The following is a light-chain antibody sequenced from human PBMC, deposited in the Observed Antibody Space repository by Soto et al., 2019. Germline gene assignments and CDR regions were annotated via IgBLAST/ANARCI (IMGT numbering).Light chain of an antibody. J-gene: IGKJ5*01. Sequence: EVVLTQSPATLSLSPGERATLSCRASQSVSSTYLAWYQQQPGQAPRLLMSGTSNRATGTPDRFSGSGSGTDFTLTIDNLEPEDFAIYYCQQRSNWPPITFGQGTRLEIK. CDR3: QQRSNWPPIT. V-gene: IGKV3D-20*02. CDR2: GTS. CDR1: QSVSSTY.